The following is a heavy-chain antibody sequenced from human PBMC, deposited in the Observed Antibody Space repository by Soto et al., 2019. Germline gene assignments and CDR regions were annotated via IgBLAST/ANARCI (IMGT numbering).Heavy chain of an antibody. CDR3: ARGYSGFGASSYFDY. V-gene: IGHV3-9*01. D-gene: IGHD3-16*01. Sequence: GGSLRLSCAASGFTFDNYAMYWVRQAPGKGLEWVSGIGWNSYTINYADSVKGRFTISRDNAKNSLYLQMNSLRVEDTALYYCARGYSGFGASSYFDYWGQGTLVTVSS. J-gene: IGHJ4*02. CDR2: IGWNSYTI. CDR1: GFTFDNYA.